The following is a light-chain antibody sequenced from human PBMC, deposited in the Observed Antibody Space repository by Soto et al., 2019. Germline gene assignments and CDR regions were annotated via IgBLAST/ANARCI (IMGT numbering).Light chain of an antibody. CDR3: QQYGSSPPWS. CDR2: AAS. V-gene: IGKV3-20*01. Sequence: EIVWTQSPCTLSLSPGERATLSCRASQSVRNNYLAWYQQRPGQAPRLLIYAASSRATGIPDRFSGSGSGTDFTLTISRLEPEDFAVYYCQQYGSSPPWSFGQGTKVDI. CDR1: QSVRNNY. J-gene: IGKJ1*01.